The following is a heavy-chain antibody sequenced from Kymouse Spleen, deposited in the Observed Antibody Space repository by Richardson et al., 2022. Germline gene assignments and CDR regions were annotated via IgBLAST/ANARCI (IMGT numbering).Heavy chain of an antibody. CDR1: GFTFSSYG. V-gene: IGHV3-30*18. CDR3: AKDVSITMVRGVIITAYYYGMDV. CDR2: ISYDGSNK. D-gene: IGHD3-10*01. J-gene: IGHJ6*02. Sequence: QVQLVESGGGVVQPGRSLRLSCAASGFTFSSYGMHWVRQAPGKGLEWVAVISYDGSNKYYADSVKGRFTISRDNSKNTLYLQMNSLRAEDTAVYYCAKDVSITMVRGVIITAYYYGMDVWGQGTTVTVSS.